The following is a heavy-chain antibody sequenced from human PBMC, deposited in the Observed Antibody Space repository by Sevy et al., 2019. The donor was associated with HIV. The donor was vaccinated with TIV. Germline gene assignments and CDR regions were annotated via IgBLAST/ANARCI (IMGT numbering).Heavy chain of an antibody. Sequence: GGSLRLSCSASGFSFSAFTMNWVRQAPGKGLEWVASINGNSRYIYYAESVRGRLTISRDNAQNSVYLQMNSLGAEDTAVYVCARVGATTGALTHWGQGTLVTVSS. J-gene: IGHJ4*02. V-gene: IGHV3-21*01. CDR2: INGNSRYI. CDR1: GFSFSAFT. CDR3: ARVGATTGALTH. D-gene: IGHD1-26*01.